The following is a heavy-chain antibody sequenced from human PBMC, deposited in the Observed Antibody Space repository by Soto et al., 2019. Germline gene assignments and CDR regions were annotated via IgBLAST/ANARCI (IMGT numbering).Heavy chain of an antibody. CDR3: ARRWGGTFDF. CDR1: YCCIRSYY. J-gene: IGHJ3*01. Sequence: FDNLSLTCTTHYCCIRSYYLSWIRQPPGKGLEWIGYIYYSGSTNYNPSLKSRVTISVDTSKNQFSLKLNSVSAADTAVYYCARRWGGTFDFWGRGTMVT. CDR2: IYYSGST. D-gene: IGHD3-10*01. V-gene: IGHV4-59*08.